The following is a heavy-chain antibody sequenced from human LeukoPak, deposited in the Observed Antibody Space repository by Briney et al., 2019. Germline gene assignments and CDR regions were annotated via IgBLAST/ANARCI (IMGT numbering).Heavy chain of an antibody. CDR3: TSDEDWNYARKDV. Sequence: GGSLRLSCAASGFTFNYAWMSWVRQVPGKGLEWVGQTVSEIDGGTTDYATPVKGRFTISRDDSKSTLYLQMNSLKIEDTAVYYCTSDEDWNYARKDVWGQGATVIVSS. D-gene: IGHD1-7*01. CDR1: GFTFNYAW. J-gene: IGHJ6*02. V-gene: IGHV3-15*04. CDR2: TVSEIDGGTT.